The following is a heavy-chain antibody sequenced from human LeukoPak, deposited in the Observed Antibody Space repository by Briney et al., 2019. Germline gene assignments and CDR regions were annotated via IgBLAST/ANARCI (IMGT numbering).Heavy chain of an antibody. CDR2: IIPIFGTA. CDR3: ARDFPIYCSSTSCYRSGWFDP. CDR1: GGTFSSYA. Sequence: SVKVSCKASGGTFSSYAISWVRQAPGQGLGWMGGIIPIFGTANYAQKFQGRVTITTDESTSTAYMELSSLRSEDTAVYYCARDFPIYCSSTSCYRSGWFDPWGQGTLVTVSS. D-gene: IGHD2-2*01. V-gene: IGHV1-69*05. J-gene: IGHJ5*02.